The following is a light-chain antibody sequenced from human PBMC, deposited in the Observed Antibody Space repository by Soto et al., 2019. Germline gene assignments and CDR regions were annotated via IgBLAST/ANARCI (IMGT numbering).Light chain of an antibody. CDR2: DAS. V-gene: IGKV3-15*01. J-gene: IGKJ1*01. Sequence: EIVMTQSPATLSVSPGERATLSCRASQSVSRNLAWYQQRPGQAPRLLIYDASTRATGIPARFSGSGSGADVTLTISRLEPEDFAVYYCQQYGSSPRTFGQGTKVDIK. CDR1: QSVSRN. CDR3: QQYGSSPRT.